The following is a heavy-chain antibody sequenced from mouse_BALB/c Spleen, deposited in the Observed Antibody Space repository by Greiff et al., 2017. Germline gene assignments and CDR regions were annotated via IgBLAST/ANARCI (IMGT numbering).Heavy chain of an antibody. CDR3: TRVYYDYSWFAY. Sequence: QVQLQQPGAELVKPGASVKMSCKASGYTFTSYWMHWVKQRPGQGLEWIGVIDPSDSYTSYNQKFKGKATLTVDTSSSTAYMQLSSLTSEDSAVYYCTRVYYDYSWFAYWGQGTLVTVSA. CDR2: IDPSDSYT. CDR1: GYTFTSYW. V-gene: IGHV1S127*01. J-gene: IGHJ3*01. D-gene: IGHD2-4*01.